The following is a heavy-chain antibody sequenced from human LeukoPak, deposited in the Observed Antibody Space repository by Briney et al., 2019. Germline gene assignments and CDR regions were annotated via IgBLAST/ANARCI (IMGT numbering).Heavy chain of an antibody. V-gene: IGHV3-30*02. Sequence: GGSLRLSCAASGFTFSSYDMHWVRQAPGKGLEWVAFIRYDGSNKYYADSVKGRFTISRDNSKNTLYLQMNSLRAEDTAVYYCAKDSRTMIGYMDVWGKGTTVTVSS. J-gene: IGHJ6*03. D-gene: IGHD3-10*02. CDR2: IRYDGSNK. CDR3: AKDSRTMIGYMDV. CDR1: GFTFSSYD.